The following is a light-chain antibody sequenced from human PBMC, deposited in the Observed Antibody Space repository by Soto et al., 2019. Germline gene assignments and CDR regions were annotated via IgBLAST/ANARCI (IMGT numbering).Light chain of an antibody. CDR3: RHFDNWPWT. J-gene: IGKJ1*01. CDR1: QSISGT. V-gene: IGKV3-15*01. CDR2: VAS. Sequence: VVTLSPDTLSLSPEGRATLSFRASQSISGTLAWSQQKPGQAPRLLIYVASRSATGFPARFSGSGSGTDFTLTISSLQSEDFAVYYCRHFDNWPWTFGQGTNVDIK.